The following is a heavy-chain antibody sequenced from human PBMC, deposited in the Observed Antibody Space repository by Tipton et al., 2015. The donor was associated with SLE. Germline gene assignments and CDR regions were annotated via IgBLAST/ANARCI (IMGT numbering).Heavy chain of an antibody. Sequence: LRLSCAVDGASFSDYYWMWVRQPPGKGLEWIGEFIHSETTNYNPSLKSRVTISVDTSKNELSLRMTSVTAADTAVYYCARTSGSYMDYWGQGTLVTVSS. J-gene: IGHJ4*02. CDR3: ARTSGSYMDY. CDR1: GASFSDYY. D-gene: IGHD3-10*01. CDR2: FIHSETT. V-gene: IGHV4-34*12.